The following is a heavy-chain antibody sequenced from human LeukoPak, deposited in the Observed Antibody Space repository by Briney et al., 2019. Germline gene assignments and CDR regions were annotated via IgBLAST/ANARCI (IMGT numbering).Heavy chain of an antibody. J-gene: IGHJ4*02. CDR2: INPNSGGT. CDR3: ARPNSGSYSH. Sequence: GASVKVSCKASGYTFTGYYMHWVRQAPGQGLEWMGWINPNSGGTNYAQTFQGRVTMTRDTSISTAYMELSRLRSDDTAVYYCARPNSGSYSHWGQGTLVTVSS. CDR1: GYTFTGYY. D-gene: IGHD1-26*01. V-gene: IGHV1-2*02.